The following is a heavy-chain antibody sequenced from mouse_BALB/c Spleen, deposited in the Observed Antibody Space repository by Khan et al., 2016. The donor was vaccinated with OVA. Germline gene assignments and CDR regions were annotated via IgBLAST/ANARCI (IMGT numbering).Heavy chain of an antibody. D-gene: IGHD2-14*01. CDR1: GYTFTSYW. J-gene: IGHJ3*01. CDR2: IYPSDSYT. V-gene: IGHV1-69*02. CDR3: TRSGGYDGEAWFAY. Sequence: QVQLKESGAELVRPGASVKLSCKASGYTFTSYWINWVKQRPGQGLEWIGNIYPSDSYTNYNQKFKDKATLTVDKSSSTAYMQLSSPTSEDTAVYYCTRSGGYDGEAWFAYWGQGTLVTVSA.